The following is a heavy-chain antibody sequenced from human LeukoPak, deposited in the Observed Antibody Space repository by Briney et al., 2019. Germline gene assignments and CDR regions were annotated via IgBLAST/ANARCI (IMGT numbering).Heavy chain of an antibody. CDR3: ARVGVLGDYHYGMDV. CDR1: GFTFSSYS. Sequence: GGSLRLSCAASGFTFSSYSMNWVRQAPGKGLEWVSSISSSSSYIYYADSVKGRFTISRDNAKNSLYLQMNSLRAEDTAVYYCARVGVLGDYHYGMDVWGKGTTVTVSS. CDR2: ISSSSSYI. D-gene: IGHD2-8*01. J-gene: IGHJ6*04. V-gene: IGHV3-21*01.